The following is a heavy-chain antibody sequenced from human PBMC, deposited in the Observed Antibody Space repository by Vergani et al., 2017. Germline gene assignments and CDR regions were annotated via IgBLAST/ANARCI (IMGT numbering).Heavy chain of an antibody. CDR1: GGSISSYY. V-gene: IGHV4-59*01. J-gene: IGHJ3*02. CDR3: ARTLSIYYDSSGYVPDAFDI. Sequence: QVQLQESGPGLVKPSETLSLTCTVSGGSISSYYWSWIRQPPGKGLEWIGYIYYSGSTNYNPSLNSRVTISVDKSKNQFSLKLSSVTAADTAVYYGARTLSIYYDSSGYVPDAFDIWGQGTMVTVSS. D-gene: IGHD3-22*01. CDR2: IYYSGST.